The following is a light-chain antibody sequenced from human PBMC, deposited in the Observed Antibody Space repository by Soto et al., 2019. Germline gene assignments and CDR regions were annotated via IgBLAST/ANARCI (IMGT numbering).Light chain of an antibody. V-gene: IGKV3-15*01. Sequence: EIVMTQSPATLSVSPGERATLSCRASQSGSSNLAWYQQEAGQAHRLLIYGASTRPTGIPARFSGSGSGTEFSLTISSLQSADFAVYYCQQYNNWPLTFGQGTRLEIK. CDR1: QSGSSN. J-gene: IGKJ5*01. CDR2: GAS. CDR3: QQYNNWPLT.